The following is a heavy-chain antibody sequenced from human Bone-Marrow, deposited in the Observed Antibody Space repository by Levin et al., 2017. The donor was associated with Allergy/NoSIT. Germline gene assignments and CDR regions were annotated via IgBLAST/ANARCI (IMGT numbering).Heavy chain of an antibody. V-gene: IGHV3-9*01. J-gene: IGHJ4*02. Sequence: SLKISCAASGFTFDDYDMYWVRQAPGKGLEWVSGISWNSANIGYAASVRGRFTISRDNAKNSLYLQMSSLRAEDTALYYCAKGYYDILTGYYTLFDYWGQGTLVTVSS. D-gene: IGHD3-9*01. CDR1: GFTFDDYD. CDR3: AKGYYDILTGYYTLFDY. CDR2: ISWNSANI.